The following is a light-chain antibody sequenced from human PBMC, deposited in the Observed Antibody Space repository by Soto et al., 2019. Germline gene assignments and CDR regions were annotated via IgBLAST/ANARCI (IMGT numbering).Light chain of an antibody. Sequence: QSALTQPASVSGSPGQSITISCTGTSSDVGGYKYVSWYQQHPDKAPKLMIYDVSNRPSGVSNRFSGSKSGNTASLTISGLQAEDEADYYCSSYTRSITLVFGGGTKVTVL. CDR3: SSYTRSITLV. CDR1: SSDVGGYKY. V-gene: IGLV2-14*01. CDR2: DVS. J-gene: IGLJ3*02.